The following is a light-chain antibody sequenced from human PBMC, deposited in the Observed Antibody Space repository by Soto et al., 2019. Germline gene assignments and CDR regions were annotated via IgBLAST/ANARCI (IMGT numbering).Light chain of an antibody. Sequence: DIVMTQSPDSLAVSLGERATINCKSSQSVLFSFNNENYLAWYQQKPGQPPKLLIYWASTRESGVPDRFSGSGSGTDFTLTISNLQAEDVAVYYCQKYRAIPYTFGQGTMLEIK. CDR3: QKYRAIPYT. CDR1: QSVLFSFNNENY. V-gene: IGKV4-1*01. CDR2: WAS. J-gene: IGKJ2*01.